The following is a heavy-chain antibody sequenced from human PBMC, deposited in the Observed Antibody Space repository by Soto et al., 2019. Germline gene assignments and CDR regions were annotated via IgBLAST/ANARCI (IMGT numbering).Heavy chain of an antibody. CDR1: GFTFSSYG. D-gene: IGHD6-6*01. V-gene: IGHV3-30*18. CDR3: AKDFTSSYSSSSPYYYYYYGMDV. Sequence: GSLRLSCAASGFTFSSYGMHWVRQAPGKGLEWVAVISYDGSNKYYADSVKGRFTISRDNSKNTLYLQMNSLRAEDTAVYYCAKDFTSSYSSSSPYYYYYYGMDVWGQGTTVTVSS. CDR2: ISYDGSNK. J-gene: IGHJ6*02.